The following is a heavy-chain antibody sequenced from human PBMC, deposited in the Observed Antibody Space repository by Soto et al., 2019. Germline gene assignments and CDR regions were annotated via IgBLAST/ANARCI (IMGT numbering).Heavy chain of an antibody. CDR1: DFDFSSYG. V-gene: IGHV3-30*03. Sequence: GGSLGLSCAASDFDFSSYGIHWVRQAPGKGLEWVAASSYDGRETFYADSAKGRFTVSKEMSKNTAFLQMNALRHEDTAVYFCARDSGWPILNFDNWGQGSPFTVSS. D-gene: IGHD3-10*01. CDR2: SSYDGRET. CDR3: ARDSGWPILNFDN. J-gene: IGHJ4*02.